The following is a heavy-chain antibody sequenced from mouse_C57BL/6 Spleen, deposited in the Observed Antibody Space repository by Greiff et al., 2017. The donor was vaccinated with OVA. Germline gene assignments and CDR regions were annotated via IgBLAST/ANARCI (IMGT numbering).Heavy chain of an antibody. CDR1: GYTFTDYN. CDR3: AREGGDYDGDGYYFDY. J-gene: IGHJ2*01. Sequence: QLQESGPELVKPGASVKIPCKASGYTFTDYNMDWVKQSHGKSLEWIGDINPNNGGTIYNQKFKGKATLTVDKSSSTAYMELRSLTSEDTAVYYCAREGGDYDGDGYYFDYWGQGTTLTVSS. D-gene: IGHD2-4*01. V-gene: IGHV1-18*01. CDR2: INPNNGGT.